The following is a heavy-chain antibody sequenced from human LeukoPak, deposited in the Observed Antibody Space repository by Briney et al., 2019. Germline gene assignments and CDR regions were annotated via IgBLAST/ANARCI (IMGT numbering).Heavy chain of an antibody. J-gene: IGHJ4*02. D-gene: IGHD6-19*01. CDR1: GFTFSSYG. CDR2: ISYDGSNK. V-gene: IGHV3-33*05. Sequence: PGRSLRLSCAASGFTFSSYGMHWVRQAPGKGLEWVAVISYDGSNKYYADSVKGRFTISRDNSKNTLYLQMNSLRAEDTAVYYCARVIAVAGPDYFDYWGQGTLVTVSS. CDR3: ARVIAVAGPDYFDY.